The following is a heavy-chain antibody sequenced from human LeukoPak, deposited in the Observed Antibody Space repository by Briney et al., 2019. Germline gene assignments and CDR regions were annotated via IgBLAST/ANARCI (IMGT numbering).Heavy chain of an antibody. V-gene: IGHV3-48*04. Sequence: GGSLRLSCAASGFTFSSYSMNWVRQAPGKGLEWVSYISSSSSTIYYADSVKGRFTISRDNAKNSLYLQMNSLRAEATAVYYCARWAGPAYCGGDCYRLDYWGQGTLVTVSS. J-gene: IGHJ4*02. CDR3: ARWAGPAYCGGDCYRLDY. CDR2: ISSSSSTI. CDR1: GFTFSSYS. D-gene: IGHD2-21*02.